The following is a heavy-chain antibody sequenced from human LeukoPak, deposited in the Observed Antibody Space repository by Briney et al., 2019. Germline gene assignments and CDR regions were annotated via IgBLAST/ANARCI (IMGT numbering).Heavy chain of an antibody. V-gene: IGHV1-24*01. CDR3: ATAPVGATDFDY. CDR2: FDPEDGET. D-gene: IGHD1-26*01. J-gene: IGHJ4*02. Sequence: ASVKVSCKVSGYTLTELSMHWVRQAPGKGLEWMGGFDPEDGETIYAQKFQGRVTMTEDTSTDTAYMELSSLRSEDTAVYYCATAPVGATDFDYWGQGTLVTVSS. CDR1: GYTLTELS.